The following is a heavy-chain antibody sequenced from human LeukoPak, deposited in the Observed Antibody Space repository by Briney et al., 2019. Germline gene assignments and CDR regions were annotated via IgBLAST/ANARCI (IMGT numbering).Heavy chain of an antibody. Sequence: PSETLSLTCTVSGGSISSYYWSWIRQPPGKGLEWIGYIYYSGSTNYNPSLKSRVTISVDTSKNQFSLKLSSVTAADTAVYYCARAPPPSRYHMDVWGKGTTVTVSS. CDR2: IYYSGST. V-gene: IGHV4-59*01. CDR1: GGSISSYY. CDR3: ARAPPPSRYHMDV. J-gene: IGHJ6*03.